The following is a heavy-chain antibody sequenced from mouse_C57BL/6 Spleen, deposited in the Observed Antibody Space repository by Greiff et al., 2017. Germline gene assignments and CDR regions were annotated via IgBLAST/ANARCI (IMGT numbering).Heavy chain of an antibody. J-gene: IGHJ2*01. Sequence: EVKLMESEGGLVQPGSSMKLSCTASGFTFSDYYMAWVRQVPEKGLEWVANINHDGSSTYYLDSLKSRFIISRDNAKNILYLQMSSLKSEDTATYYCAREGGGTLYFDYWGQGTTLTVSS. V-gene: IGHV5-16*01. CDR1: GFTFSDYY. D-gene: IGHD4-1*01. CDR2: INHDGSST. CDR3: AREGGGTLYFDY.